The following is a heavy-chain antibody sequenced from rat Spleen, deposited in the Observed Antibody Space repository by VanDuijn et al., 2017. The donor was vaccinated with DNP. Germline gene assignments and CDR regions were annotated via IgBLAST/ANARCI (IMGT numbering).Heavy chain of an antibody. D-gene: IGHD4-2*01. Sequence: EVQLQESGPGLVKPSQSLSLTCSVTGSSIISNYWAWIRKFPGNKMEWTGDISYSGSTSYNPSLKSRISITRDTSKNQFFLQLNSVTTEDTATYYCATGGAGIWFAYWGQGTLVTVSS. CDR3: ATGGAGIWFAY. V-gene: IGHV3-1*01. J-gene: IGHJ3*01. CDR1: GSSIISNY. CDR2: ISYSGST.